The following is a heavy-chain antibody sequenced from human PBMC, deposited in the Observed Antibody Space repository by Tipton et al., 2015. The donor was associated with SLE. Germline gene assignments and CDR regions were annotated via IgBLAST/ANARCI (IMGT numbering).Heavy chain of an antibody. D-gene: IGHD2-15*01. CDR2: IYYSGST. CDR1: GGSISSSSYY. J-gene: IGHJ4*02. Sequence: TLSLTCTVSGGSISSSSYYWGWIRRPPGKGLEWIGSIYYSGSTYYNPSLKSRVTISVDTSKNQFSLKLSSVTAADTAVYYCARGAGSSGDFDYWGQGTLVTVSS. CDR3: ARGAGSSGDFDY. V-gene: IGHV4-39*07.